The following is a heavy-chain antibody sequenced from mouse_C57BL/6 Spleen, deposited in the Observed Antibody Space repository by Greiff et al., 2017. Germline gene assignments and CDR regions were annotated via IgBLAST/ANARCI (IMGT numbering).Heavy chain of an antibody. CDR3: ARTPSYGAMDY. V-gene: IGHV1-69*01. J-gene: IGHJ4*01. CDR2: IDPSDSYT. D-gene: IGHD1-1*01. CDR1: GYTFTSYW. Sequence: QVQLQQSGAELVMPGASVKLSCKASGYTFTSYWMHWVKQRPGQGLEWIGEIDPSDSYTNYNQKFKGKSTLTVDKSSSTAYMQLSSLTSEDSAVYYCARTPSYGAMDYWGQGTSVTVSS.